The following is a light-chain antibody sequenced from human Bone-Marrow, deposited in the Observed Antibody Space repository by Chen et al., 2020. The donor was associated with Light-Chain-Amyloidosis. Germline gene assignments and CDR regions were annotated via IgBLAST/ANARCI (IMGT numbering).Light chain of an antibody. J-gene: IGKJ4*01. Sequence: EIVMTQSPATLSVSPGETAVLSCRASQSLIGNLAWYQQKPGQAPRLLIFRASSRATGIPARFSGTGSETEFTLTIRSLQSEDFAVYYWQEDNNWPHLTFGGGTKVEIK. CDR2: RAS. CDR3: QEDNNWPHLT. CDR1: QSLIGN. V-gene: IGKV3-15*01.